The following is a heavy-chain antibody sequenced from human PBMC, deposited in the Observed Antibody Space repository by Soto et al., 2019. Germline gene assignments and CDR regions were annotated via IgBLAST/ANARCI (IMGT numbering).Heavy chain of an antibody. D-gene: IGHD6-19*01. V-gene: IGHV3-7*01. J-gene: IGHJ4*01. CDR2: IKQDGSEK. CDR1: GFTFSSYW. CDR3: ARDPSPYTSGWYGIDF. Sequence: PGGSLRLSCAASGFTFSSYWMSWVRQAPGKGLEWVANIKQDGSEKYYVDSVKGRFTISRDNSKNTLFLQMSSLTADDSAVYYCARDPSPYTSGWYGIDFWGLGTLVTVSS.